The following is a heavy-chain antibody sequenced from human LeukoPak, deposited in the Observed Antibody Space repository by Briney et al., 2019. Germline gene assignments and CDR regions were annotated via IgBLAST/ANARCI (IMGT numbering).Heavy chain of an antibody. V-gene: IGHV2-70*13. CDR1: GFSLSTSGMC. J-gene: IGHJ4*02. CDR3: ARIPAGSYSSSWYYFDY. Sequence: SGPTLVNPTQTLTLTCTFSGFSLSTSGMCVSWIRQPPGKALEWLALIDWDDDKYYSTSLKTRLTISKDTSKNQVVLTMTNMDPVDTATYYCARIPAGSYSSSWYYFDYWGQGTLVTVSS. D-gene: IGHD6-13*01. CDR2: IDWDDDK.